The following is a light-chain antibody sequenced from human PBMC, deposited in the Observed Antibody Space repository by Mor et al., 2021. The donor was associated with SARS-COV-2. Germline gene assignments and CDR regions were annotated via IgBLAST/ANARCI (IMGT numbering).Light chain of an antibody. J-gene: IGKJ4*01. CDR1: HTLLHSSNGDSY. Sequence: TVTCKSSHTLLHSSNGDSYLAWYQVRAGQTPALLIYRASTRETGVPDRFIGSGSGTEFTLTISGLQAEDAAMYYCQQYYTTPLTFGRGTK. CDR2: RAS. V-gene: IGKV4-1*01. CDR3: QQYYTTPLT.